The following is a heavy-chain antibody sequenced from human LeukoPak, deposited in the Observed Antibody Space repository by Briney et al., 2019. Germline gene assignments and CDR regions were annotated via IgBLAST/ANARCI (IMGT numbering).Heavy chain of an antibody. Sequence: SVKVSCKASGGTFSSYAISWVRQATGQGLEWMGRIIPILGIANYAQKFQGRVTITADKSTSTAYMELSSLRSEDTAVYYCARGDGSPGIAAAGTMDPWGQGTLVTVSS. J-gene: IGHJ5*02. V-gene: IGHV1-69*04. CDR1: GGTFSSYA. CDR3: ARGDGSPGIAAAGTMDP. D-gene: IGHD6-13*01. CDR2: IIPILGIA.